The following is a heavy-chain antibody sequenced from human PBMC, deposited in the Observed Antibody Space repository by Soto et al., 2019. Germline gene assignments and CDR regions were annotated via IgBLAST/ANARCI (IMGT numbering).Heavy chain of an antibody. J-gene: IGHJ4*02. V-gene: IGHV1-69*01. D-gene: IGHD3-10*01. CDR2: IIPLFGTP. CDR3: ARDRDDNGSGNYYNRIDF. CDR1: GGIFSTYA. Sequence: QVQLVQSGAEVKKPGSSVKVSCKASGGIFSTYAISWLRQAPGQGLEWMGGIIPLFGTPNYAQRFQGRVTITADESTSTAYMELSRLRSEHTAVYYCARDRDDNGSGNYYNRIDFWGQGTLVTVSS.